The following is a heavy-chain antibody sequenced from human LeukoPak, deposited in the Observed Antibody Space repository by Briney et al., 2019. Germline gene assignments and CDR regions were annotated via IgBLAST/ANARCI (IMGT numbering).Heavy chain of an antibody. CDR2: FDAEDGET. J-gene: IGHJ4*02. V-gene: IGHV1-24*01. CDR1: GYTLTELS. D-gene: IGHD3-10*01. Sequence: ASVNVSCKVSGYTLTELSIHWVRQAPGKGVEWRGGFDAEDGETIYAQKFQGRVTMTEQTSTDTDYMELSSLRYEDTAVYYCARLNYYNFDYWGQGTLVTVPS. CDR3: ARLNYYNFDY.